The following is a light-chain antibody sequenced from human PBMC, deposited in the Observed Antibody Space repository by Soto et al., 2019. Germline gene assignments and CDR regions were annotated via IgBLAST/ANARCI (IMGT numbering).Light chain of an antibody. Sequence: DIQMTQSPSTLSASVGDRVTITCRASQSINSWLAWHQQRPGKAPKLLIYKASSLETGVPSRFSGSGSGPEFTLTISSLQPADFATYYCQHYNSYPWTFGQGTEVEIK. CDR2: KAS. CDR1: QSINSW. CDR3: QHYNSYPWT. V-gene: IGKV1-5*03. J-gene: IGKJ1*01.